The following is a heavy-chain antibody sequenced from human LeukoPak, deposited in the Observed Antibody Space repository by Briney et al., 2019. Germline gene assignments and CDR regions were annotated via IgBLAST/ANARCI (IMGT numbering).Heavy chain of an antibody. CDR2: IYYSGST. Sequence: SETLSLTCTVSGGSISSYYWSWIRQPPGKGLEWIGYIYYSGSTNYNPSLKSRVTISVDTSKNQFSLKLSSVTAADTAVYYCARAGARYGSGFSPWGQGTLVTVSS. CDR1: GGSISSYY. CDR3: ARAGARYGSGFSP. D-gene: IGHD3-10*01. V-gene: IGHV4-59*01. J-gene: IGHJ5*02.